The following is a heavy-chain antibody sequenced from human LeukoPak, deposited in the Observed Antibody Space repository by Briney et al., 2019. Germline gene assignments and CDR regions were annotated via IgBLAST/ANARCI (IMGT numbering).Heavy chain of an antibody. J-gene: IGHJ6*02. V-gene: IGHV4-39*01. CDR2: IYYSGST. CDR1: GGSISSSSYY. CDR3: ARSGYSPGYYGMDV. D-gene: IGHD5-18*01. Sequence: SETLSLTCSVSGGSISSSSYYWGWLRQPPGKGLEWIVSIYYSGSTYSNPSLKTRATISVYTSKNQFSLDLTSVTAADTAVYYCARSGYSPGYYGMDVWGQGTTVTVSS.